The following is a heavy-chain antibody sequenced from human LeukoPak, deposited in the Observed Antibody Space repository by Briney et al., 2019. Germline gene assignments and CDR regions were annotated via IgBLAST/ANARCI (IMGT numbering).Heavy chain of an antibody. D-gene: IGHD5-18*01. J-gene: IGHJ4*02. Sequence: ASVRVSCKASGGTFSIYAISWVRQAPGQGFEWMGGIIPIFGTANYAQKFQGRVTITADESTSTAYMELSSLRSEDTAVYYCARDGLQLWSWGQGTLVTVSS. CDR1: GGTFSIYA. V-gene: IGHV1-69*13. CDR2: IIPIFGTA. CDR3: ARDGLQLWS.